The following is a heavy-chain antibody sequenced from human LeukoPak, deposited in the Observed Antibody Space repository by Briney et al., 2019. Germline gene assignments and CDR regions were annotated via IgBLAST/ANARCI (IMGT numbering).Heavy chain of an antibody. V-gene: IGHV1-2*04. Sequence: ASVKVSCKASGYTFTGYYMHWVRQAPGQGLEWMGWINPNSGGTNYAQKFQGWVTMTRDTSISTAYMELSRLRSDGTAVYYCARSFREYYDSSGYYHSLWFDYWGQGTLVTVSS. J-gene: IGHJ4*02. CDR1: GYTFTGYY. D-gene: IGHD3-22*01. CDR3: ARSFREYYDSSGYYHSLWFDY. CDR2: INPNSGGT.